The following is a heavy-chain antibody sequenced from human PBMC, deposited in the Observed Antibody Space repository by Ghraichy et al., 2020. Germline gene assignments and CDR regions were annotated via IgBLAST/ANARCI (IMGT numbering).Heavy chain of an antibody. J-gene: IGHJ4*02. CDR2: ISGSGGST. CDR3: AKDDHYYDSSGYDDY. D-gene: IGHD3-22*01. CDR1: GFTFSSYA. Sequence: GGSLRLSCAASGFTFSSYAMSWVRQAPGKGLEWVSAISGSGGSTYYADSVKGRFTISRDNSKNTLYLQMNSLRAEDTAVYYCAKDDHYYDSSGYDDYWGQGTLVTVSS. V-gene: IGHV3-23*01.